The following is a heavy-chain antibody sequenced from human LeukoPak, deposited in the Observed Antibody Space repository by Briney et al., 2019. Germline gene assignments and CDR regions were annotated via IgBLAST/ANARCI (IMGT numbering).Heavy chain of an antibody. CDR2: INSDGITT. Sequence: WGSLRLSRAASGFTFSSYWMHWVRQAPGKGLVWVSRINSDGITTSYADSVKGRFTISRDNSKDTLYLQMGSLRPDDMAVYYCARQGRPAQLLDYWGQGTLVTVSS. CDR3: ARQGRPAQLLDY. CDR1: GFTFSSYW. J-gene: IGHJ4*02. D-gene: IGHD2-2*01. V-gene: IGHV3-74*01.